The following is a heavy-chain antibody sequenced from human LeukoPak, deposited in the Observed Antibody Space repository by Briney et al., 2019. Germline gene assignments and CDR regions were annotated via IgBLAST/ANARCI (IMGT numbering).Heavy chain of an antibody. CDR2: SGGGGGRT. D-gene: IGHD1-7*01. Sequence: GGSLRFSCAASGFIFNNYVMSWVRQGPGKGLEWVSASGGGGGRTYYADSVKGRFTISRDNSKNTLFLQMGSLRAEDTAVYYCAKGEGPTVGITWGQGTLVTVTS. CDR3: AKGEGPTVGIT. V-gene: IGHV3-23*01. CDR1: GFIFNNYV. J-gene: IGHJ4*02.